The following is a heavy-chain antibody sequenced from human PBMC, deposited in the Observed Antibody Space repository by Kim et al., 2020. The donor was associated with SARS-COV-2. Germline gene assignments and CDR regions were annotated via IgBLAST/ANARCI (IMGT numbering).Heavy chain of an antibody. J-gene: IGHJ4*02. CDR1: GYTFTGYY. D-gene: IGHD2-21*02. CDR3: ARAGWAYCGGDCYSTPFDY. V-gene: IGHV1-2*02. Sequence: ASVKVSCKASGYTFTGYYMHWVRQAPGQGLEWMGWINPNSGGTNYAQKFQGRVTMTRDTSISTAYMELSRLRSDDTAVYYCARAGWAYCGGDCYSTPFDYWGQGTLVTVSS. CDR2: INPNSGGT.